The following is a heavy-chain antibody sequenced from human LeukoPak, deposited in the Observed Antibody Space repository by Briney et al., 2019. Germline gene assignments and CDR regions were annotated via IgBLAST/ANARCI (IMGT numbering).Heavy chain of an antibody. V-gene: IGHV1-18*01. CDR3: ARAGADSAAYYYYAMDV. CDR2: ISGYNANT. J-gene: IGHJ6*02. D-gene: IGHD2-15*01. CDR1: GYTFTSYG. Sequence: GASVKVSCKASGYTFTSYGLSWVRQAPGQGLEWMGWISGYNANTNYAQKFQGRVTLTTDTSTSTVYMELRSLRSDETAVYYCARAGADSAAYYYYAMDVWGQGTTVTVSS.